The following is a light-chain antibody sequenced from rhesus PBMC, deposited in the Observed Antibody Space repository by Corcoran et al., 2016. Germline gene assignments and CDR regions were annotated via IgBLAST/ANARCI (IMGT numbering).Light chain of an antibody. V-gene: IGKV1-25*01. J-gene: IGKJ1*01. CDR3: QHYYSTPRT. CDR2: EAS. CDR1: QGITND. Sequence: DIQMTQSPSSLSTSVGDRVTITCRASQGITNDSAWYQQKPGETPKLLIYEASTLQSGIPSRFSGSGSGKDFTLSITSLQSDDFGTYHCQHYYSTPRTFGQGTKVEI.